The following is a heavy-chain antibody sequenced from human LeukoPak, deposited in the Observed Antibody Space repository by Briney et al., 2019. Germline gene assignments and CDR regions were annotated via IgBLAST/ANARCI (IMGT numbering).Heavy chain of an antibody. D-gene: IGHD2-21*01. CDR1: GFTFISYA. CDR3: AKQAGWGGYFYFLPFDF. Sequence: GGSLRLSCAASGFTFISYAMSWVRQAPGKGLEWVSAISGTYYAASVKGRFTISRDNSKNTLYLQMNSLRAEDTAVYFCAKQAGWGGYFYFLPFDFWGRGTLVTVSS. J-gene: IGHJ4*02. V-gene: IGHV3-23*01. CDR2: ISGT.